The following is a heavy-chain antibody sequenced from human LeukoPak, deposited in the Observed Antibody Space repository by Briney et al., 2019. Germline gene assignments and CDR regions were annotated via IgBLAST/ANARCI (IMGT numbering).Heavy chain of an antibody. J-gene: IGHJ5*02. CDR1: GGSISTYY. CDR2: IYYSGST. V-gene: IGHV4-59*01. Sequence: NPSETLSLTCTVSGGSISTYYWSWIRQPPGKGLEWVGYIYYSGSTNYNPSLKSRVTMSVDTSKNQFSLKLSSVTAADTAVYYCARGEWFDPWGQGTLVTVSS. CDR3: ARGEWFDP.